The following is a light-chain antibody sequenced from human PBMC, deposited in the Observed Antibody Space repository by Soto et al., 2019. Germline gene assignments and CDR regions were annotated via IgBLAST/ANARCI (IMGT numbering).Light chain of an antibody. Sequence: ALTQPRSVSGSPGQSVTISCTGTSSDVGIYNYVSWYQQHPGKAPKLMIFDVNKRPSGVPDRFSGSKSGNTASLTISGLQADDEADYYCCSYAGSYSWVFGGGTKLTVL. CDR3: CSYAGSYSWV. CDR2: DVN. V-gene: IGLV2-11*01. CDR1: SSDVGIYNY. J-gene: IGLJ2*01.